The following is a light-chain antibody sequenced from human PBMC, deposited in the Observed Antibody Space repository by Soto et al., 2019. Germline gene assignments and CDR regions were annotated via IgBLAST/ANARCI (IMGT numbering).Light chain of an antibody. CDR3: QSYDSTLSGSEVV. Sequence: QSVLTQPPSVSGAPGQRVTISCTGSRSNIGSGYDVHWYQQLPGTAPKLLIHGNSNRPSGVPDRFSGSKSVTSASLVITGLQAEDDADYYCQSYDSTLSGSEVVFGGGTKLTVL. CDR2: GNS. V-gene: IGLV1-40*01. J-gene: IGLJ2*01. CDR1: RSNIGSGYD.